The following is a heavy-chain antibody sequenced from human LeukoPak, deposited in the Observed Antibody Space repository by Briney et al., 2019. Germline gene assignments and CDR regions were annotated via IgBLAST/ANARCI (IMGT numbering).Heavy chain of an antibody. D-gene: IGHD1-26*01. Sequence: ASETLSLTCTVSGGSISSGSYYWSWIRQPAGKGLEWIGRIYTSGSTNYNPSLKSRVTISVDTSKNQFSLKLSSVTAADTAVYYCARRPDRLVGRFYYFDYWGQGTLVTVSS. CDR3: ARRPDRLVGRFYYFDY. V-gene: IGHV4-61*02. CDR1: GGSISSGSYY. J-gene: IGHJ4*02. CDR2: IYTSGST.